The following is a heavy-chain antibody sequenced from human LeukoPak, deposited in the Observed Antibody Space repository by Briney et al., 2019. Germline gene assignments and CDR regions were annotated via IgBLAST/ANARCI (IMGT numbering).Heavy chain of an antibody. CDR1: GFTFSSYS. Sequence: GGSLRLSCAASGFTFSSYSMNWVRQAPGEGPEWVSSISSSSSYIYYAGSVKGRFTISRDNAKNSLYLQMNSLRAEDTAAYYCARDQRLGAFDIWGQGTMVTVSS. D-gene: IGHD3-16*01. J-gene: IGHJ3*02. CDR2: ISSSSSYI. V-gene: IGHV3-21*01. CDR3: ARDQRLGAFDI.